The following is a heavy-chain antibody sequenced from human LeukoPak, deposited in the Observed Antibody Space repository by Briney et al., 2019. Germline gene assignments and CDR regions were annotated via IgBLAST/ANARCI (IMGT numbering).Heavy chain of an antibody. CDR1: GYTFTGYY. V-gene: IGHV1-2*02. J-gene: IGHJ4*02. D-gene: IGHD3-10*01. CDR2: INPNSGGK. Sequence: ASVKVSCKASGYTFTGYYMHWVRQAPGQGLEWMGWINPNSGGKNYAQHFQGRVTMTRDTSISTAYMELSSLRSDDTAGYYCARVVGGNFYGSETDDCWGQGTLVTVSS. CDR3: ARVVGGNFYGSETDDC.